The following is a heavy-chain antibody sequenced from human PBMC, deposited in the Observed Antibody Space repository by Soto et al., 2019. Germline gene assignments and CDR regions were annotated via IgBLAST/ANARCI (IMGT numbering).Heavy chain of an antibody. V-gene: IGHV2-5*02. CDR3: AHNSVRFSPRWFDP. J-gene: IGHJ5*02. CDR1: GFSLSTSGVG. CDR2: IYWDDYK. Sequence: QITLKESGPTLVKPTQTLTLTCTFSGFSLSTSGVGVGWIRQPPGKALECLALIYWDDYKRYSPSLKSRLTITKHTSKNQVVLTMTIMDPVDTATYYCAHNSVRFSPRWFDPWGQGTLVTVSS.